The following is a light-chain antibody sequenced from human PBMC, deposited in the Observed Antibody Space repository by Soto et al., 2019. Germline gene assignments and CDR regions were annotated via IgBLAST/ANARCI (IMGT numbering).Light chain of an antibody. J-gene: IGLJ2*01. CDR2: SNN. CDR3: AAWDDSLV. V-gene: IGLV1-44*01. Sequence: QSVLTQPLSASGTPGQRVTISCSGSSSNIGSNTVNWYQQLPGTAPKLLIYSNNQRPSGVPDRFSGSKSGTSASLAISGLQSEDEADYYCAAWDDSLVFGGGTKLTVL. CDR1: SSNIGSNT.